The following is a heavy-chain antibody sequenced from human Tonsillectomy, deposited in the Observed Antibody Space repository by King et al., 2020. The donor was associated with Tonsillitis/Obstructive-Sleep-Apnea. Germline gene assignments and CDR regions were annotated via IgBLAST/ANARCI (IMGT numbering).Heavy chain of an antibody. CDR3: ARGPGVLLTQNGYSYGSYYYYGMDV. Sequence: VQLQQWGAGLLKPSETLSLTCAVYGGSFSGYYWSWIRQPPGKGLEWIGEINHSGSTNYNPSLKSRVTISVDTSKNQFSLKLSSVTAADTAVYYCARGPGVLLTQNGYSYGSYYYYGMDVWGQGTTVTVSS. D-gene: IGHD5-18*01. J-gene: IGHJ6*02. CDR1: GGSFSGYY. CDR2: INHSGST. V-gene: IGHV4-34*01.